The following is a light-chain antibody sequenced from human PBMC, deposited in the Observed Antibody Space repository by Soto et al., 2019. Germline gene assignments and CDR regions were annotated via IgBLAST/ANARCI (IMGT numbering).Light chain of an antibody. CDR3: QHSNSYSEA. V-gene: IGKV1-5*03. Sequence: DIQMTQPPSTLSGSVGDRVTITCRASQTISSWLAWYQQKPGKAPKLLIYKASTLKSGVPSRFSGSGSGKEFTLTISSLQADDFATYYCQHSNSYSEAFGHGTK. CDR2: KAS. CDR1: QTISSW. J-gene: IGKJ1*01.